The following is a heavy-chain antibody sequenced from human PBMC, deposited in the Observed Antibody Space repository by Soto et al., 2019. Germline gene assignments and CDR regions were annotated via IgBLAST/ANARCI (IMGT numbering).Heavy chain of an antibody. Sequence: QVQLVESGGGVVQPGRSLRLSCAASGLIFSDYGMNWVRQAPHKGLELVATIWDDGTNEYYVDSVKGRLTISRDNSRSTLFLQMRSLRVDDTAMYYCATSSVYHWGQGTLVTVSS. V-gene: IGHV3-33*01. CDR2: IWDDGTNE. D-gene: IGHD6-19*01. CDR1: GLIFSDYG. J-gene: IGHJ1*01. CDR3: ATSSVYH.